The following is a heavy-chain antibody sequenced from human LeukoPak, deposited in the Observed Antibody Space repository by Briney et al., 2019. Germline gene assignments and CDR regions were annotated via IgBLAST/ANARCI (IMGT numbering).Heavy chain of an antibody. V-gene: IGHV3-15*01. CDR3: AKVYTSSWTRAEYFQH. CDR2: IKTKTVGGTP. Sequence: GGSLRLSCVASGFTLSSAWMSWVRQAPGKGLEWVGRIKTKTVGGTPDYAAPVKGRFTISRDDSRHTLYLQMNSLRAEDTAVYYCAKVYTSSWTRAEYFQHWGQGTLVTVSS. CDR1: GFTLSSAW. D-gene: IGHD6-13*01. J-gene: IGHJ1*01.